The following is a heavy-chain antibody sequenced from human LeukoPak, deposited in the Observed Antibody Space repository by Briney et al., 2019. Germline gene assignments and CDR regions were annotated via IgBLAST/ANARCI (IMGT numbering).Heavy chain of an antibody. V-gene: IGHV3-7*01. J-gene: IGHJ4*02. CDR3: ARDQY. CDR1: GFTFSSYS. CDR2: IKEDGSEK. Sequence: GGSPRLSCAASGFTFSSYSMNWVRQAPGKGLEWVASIKEDGSEKYYVDSVKGRFTISRDNAKNSLYLQMNSLRAEDTAVYYCARDQYWGQGTLVTVSS.